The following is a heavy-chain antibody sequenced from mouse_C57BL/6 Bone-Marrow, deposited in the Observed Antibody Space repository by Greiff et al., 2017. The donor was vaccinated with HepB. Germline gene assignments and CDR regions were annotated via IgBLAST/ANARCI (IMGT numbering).Heavy chain of an antibody. Sequence: QVQLKESGAELAKPGASVKLSCKASGYTFTSYWMHWVKQRPGQGLEWIGYINPSSGYTKYNQKFKDKATLTADKSSSTAYMQLSSLTYEDSAVYYGAREDYGSLYYFDYWGQGTTLTVSS. D-gene: IGHD1-1*01. J-gene: IGHJ2*01. V-gene: IGHV1-7*01. CDR3: AREDYGSLYYFDY. CDR2: INPSSGYT. CDR1: GYTFTSYW.